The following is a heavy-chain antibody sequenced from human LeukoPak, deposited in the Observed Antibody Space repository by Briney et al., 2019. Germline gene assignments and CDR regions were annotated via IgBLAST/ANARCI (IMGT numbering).Heavy chain of an antibody. V-gene: IGHV3-53*01. J-gene: IGHJ3*02. Sequence: GVSLRLSCAATGLTVISSYISLVRQAPWKGLEWVSIIYNDGSTYYADSMKGRFTISRDNSKNTLYLQVNSLRAEDTAMYYCARNILFAFDIWGQGTMVTVSS. CDR1: GLTVISSY. CDR3: ARNILFAFDI. D-gene: IGHD2/OR15-2a*01. CDR2: IYNDGST.